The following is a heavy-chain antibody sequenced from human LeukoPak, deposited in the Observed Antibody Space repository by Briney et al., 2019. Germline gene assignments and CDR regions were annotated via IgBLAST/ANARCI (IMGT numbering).Heavy chain of an antibody. J-gene: IGHJ5*02. D-gene: IGHD3-3*01. CDR1: GGTFSSYT. CDR2: VIPIFGTA. Sequence: GASVKVSCKASGGTFSSYTISWVRQAPGQGLEWMGGVIPIFGTANYAQKLQGGVTLTADESTSTAYMELSSLRTEDTAVYYSARLYDFWSCDRHLYNWFDPWGQGTLVTVSS. CDR3: ARLYDFWSCDRHLYNWFDP. V-gene: IGHV1-69*13.